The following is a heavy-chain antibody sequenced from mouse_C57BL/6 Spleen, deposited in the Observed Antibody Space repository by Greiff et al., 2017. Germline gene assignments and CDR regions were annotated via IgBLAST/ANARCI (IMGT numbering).Heavy chain of an antibody. V-gene: IGHV1-80*01. CDR3: ATGLYYDYDGTAMDY. J-gene: IGHJ4*01. CDR1: GYAFSSYW. CDR2: LYPGDGDT. D-gene: IGHD2-4*01. Sequence: QVQLQQSGAELVKPGASVKISCKASGYAFSSYWMNWVKQRPGKGLEWIGQLYPGDGDTNYNGKFKGKATLAADNTSSTAYMQLSSLTSEDSAVDVWATGLYYDYDGTAMDYWGQGTSVTVSA.